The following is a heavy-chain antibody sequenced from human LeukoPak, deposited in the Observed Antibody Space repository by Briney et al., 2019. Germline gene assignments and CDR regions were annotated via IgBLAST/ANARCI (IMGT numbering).Heavy chain of an antibody. CDR3: ARDLRRKSSSWYSDFDY. D-gene: IGHD6-13*01. Sequence: NPGGSLRLSCAASGFTFSDYYMSWIRQAPGKGLEWVSYISSSGSTIYYADSVKGRFTISRDNAKNSLYLQMNSLRAEDTAVYYCARDLRRKSSSWYSDFDYWGQGTLVTVSS. V-gene: IGHV3-11*04. CDR2: ISSSGSTI. J-gene: IGHJ4*02. CDR1: GFTFSDYY.